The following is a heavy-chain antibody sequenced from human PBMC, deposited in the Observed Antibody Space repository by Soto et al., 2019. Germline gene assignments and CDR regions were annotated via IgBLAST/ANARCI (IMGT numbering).Heavy chain of an antibody. V-gene: IGHV4-31*03. J-gene: IGHJ5*01. CDR2: IYDSGNA. D-gene: IGHD3-22*01. Sequence: QVQLQESGPGLVKPSQTLSLTCIVSGGSISSGGSYWSWIRQDTGMGLVGIGSIYDSGNANYNPSLKRRIHISRPTSHNQFSLKMSSVTAADTAIYYCSRRYSSGYLGNWFDSWGQGTLVTVAS. CDR1: GGSISSGGSY. CDR3: SRRYSSGYLGNWFDS.